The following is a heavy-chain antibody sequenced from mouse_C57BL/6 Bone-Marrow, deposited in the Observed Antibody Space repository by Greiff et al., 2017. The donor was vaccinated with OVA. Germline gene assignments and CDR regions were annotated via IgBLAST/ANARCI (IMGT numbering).Heavy chain of an antibody. CDR3: ARELKGYDYVDY. CDR1: GFTFSSYA. CDR2: LSDGGSYT. J-gene: IGHJ2*01. V-gene: IGHV5-4*01. Sequence: EVKLVESGGGLVKPGGSLKLSCAASGFTFSSYAMSWVRQTPEKRLEWVATLSDGGSYTSYPDNVKGRFTISSDNAKNHLYLQMSQRKAEDTAMYYCARELKGYDYVDYWGQGTTLTVSS. D-gene: IGHD2-4*01.